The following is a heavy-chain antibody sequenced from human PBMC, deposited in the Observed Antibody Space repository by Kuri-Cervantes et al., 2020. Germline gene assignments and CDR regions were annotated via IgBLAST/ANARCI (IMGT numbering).Heavy chain of an antibody. Sequence: GESLKISCAASGFTFSSYAMHWVRQAPGKGLEWVSYISSSSSTIYYTDSVKGRFTISRDNAKNSLYLQMNSLRDEDTAVYYCARGGGFVVVTAGDYWGQGTLVTVSS. CDR1: GFTFSSYA. CDR2: ISSSSSTI. CDR3: ARGGGFVVVTAGDY. J-gene: IGHJ4*02. D-gene: IGHD2-21*02. V-gene: IGHV3-48*02.